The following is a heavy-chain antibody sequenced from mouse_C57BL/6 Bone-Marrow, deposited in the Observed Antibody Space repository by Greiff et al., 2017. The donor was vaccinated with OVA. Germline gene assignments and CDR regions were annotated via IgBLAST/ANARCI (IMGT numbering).Heavy chain of an antibody. CDR2: ISDGGSYT. Sequence: EVKVVESGGGLVKPGGSLKLSCAASGFTFSSYAMSWVRQTPEQRLEWVATISDGGSYTYYPDNVKGRFTISRDNAKNNLYLQMSHLKSEDTAMYYCARAPNYYGRDYWGQGTSVTVSS. V-gene: IGHV5-4*03. J-gene: IGHJ4*01. CDR1: GFTFSSYA. CDR3: ARAPNYYGRDY.